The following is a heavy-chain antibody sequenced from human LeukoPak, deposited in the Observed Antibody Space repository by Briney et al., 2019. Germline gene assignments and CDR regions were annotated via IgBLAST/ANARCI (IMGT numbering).Heavy chain of an antibody. CDR1: GFTFSSYA. J-gene: IGHJ6*02. D-gene: IGHD6-19*01. CDR3: AKDQGKSSGWLYGMDV. V-gene: IGHV3-30*18. Sequence: GGSLRLSCAASGFTFSSYAMNWVRQAPGKGLEWVAVISYDGSNKYYADSVKGRFTISRDNSKNTLYLQMNSLRAEDTAVYYCAKDQGKSSGWLYGMDVWGQGTTVTVSS. CDR2: ISYDGSNK.